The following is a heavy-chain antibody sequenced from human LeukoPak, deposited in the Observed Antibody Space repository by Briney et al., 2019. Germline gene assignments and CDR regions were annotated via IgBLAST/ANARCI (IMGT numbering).Heavy chain of an antibody. CDR3: ARHRAYSSSSPFDY. CDR2: IYYTGSP. CDR1: GVSISSLY. Sequence: PAETLSLTCAVSGVSISSLYWCWIRQPPGKGLEWVGYIYYTGSPKYNPSLKSRVTMFVDMSKNQYSLRLSSVTAADAAAYYCARHRAYSSSSPFDYWGQGTLVTVSS. D-gene: IGHD6-6*01. J-gene: IGHJ4*02. V-gene: IGHV4-59*08.